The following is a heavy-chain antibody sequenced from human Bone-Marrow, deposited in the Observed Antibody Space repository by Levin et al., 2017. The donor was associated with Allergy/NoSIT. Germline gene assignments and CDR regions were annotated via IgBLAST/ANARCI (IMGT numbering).Heavy chain of an antibody. Sequence: SCAASGFTVSSNYMSWVRQAPGKGLEWVSVIYSGGSTYYADSVKGRFTISRDNSKNTLYLQMNSLRAEDTAVYYCARDSTRSWAFDIWGQGTMVTVSS. D-gene: IGHD5/OR15-5a*01. CDR1: GFTVSSNY. V-gene: IGHV3-53*01. J-gene: IGHJ3*02. CDR3: ARDSTRSWAFDI. CDR2: IYSGGST.